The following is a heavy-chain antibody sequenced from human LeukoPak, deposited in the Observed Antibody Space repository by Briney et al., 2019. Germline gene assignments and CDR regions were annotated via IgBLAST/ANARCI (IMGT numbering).Heavy chain of an antibody. V-gene: IGHV3-30*02. J-gene: IGHJ6*03. Sequence: PGGSLRLSCAASGFTFSSYGMHWVRQAPGRGLEWVAFIRYDGSNKYCADSVKGRFTISRDNSKNTLYLQMNSLRAEDTAVYYCAKGGLQSPLYYYMDVWGKGTTVTVSS. CDR1: GFTFSSYG. D-gene: IGHD4-11*01. CDR3: AKGGLQSPLYYYMDV. CDR2: IRYDGSNK.